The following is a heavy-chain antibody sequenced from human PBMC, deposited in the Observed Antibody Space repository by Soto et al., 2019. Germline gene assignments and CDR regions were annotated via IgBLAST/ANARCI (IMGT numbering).Heavy chain of an antibody. CDR3: ASRGAMESGYYYYGMDV. Sequence: QVQLVQSGAEVKKPGSSVKVSCKASGGTFSSYAISWARQAPGQGLEWMGGIIPIFGTANYAQKFQGSVTITSHDSTSTAYMELSSLRSEDTDVYYCASRGAMESGYYYYGMDVWGQGTTVTVSS. D-gene: IGHD5-18*01. J-gene: IGHJ6*02. V-gene: IGHV1-69*01. CDR2: IIPIFGTA. CDR1: GGTFSSYA.